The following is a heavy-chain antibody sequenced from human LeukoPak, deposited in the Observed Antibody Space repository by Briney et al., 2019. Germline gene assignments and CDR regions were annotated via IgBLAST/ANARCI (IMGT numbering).Heavy chain of an antibody. D-gene: IGHD1-26*01. Sequence: SETLSLTCAVYGGSFSGYYWSWIRQPPGRGLEWIGEINHSGSTNYNLSLKSRVTISVDTSKNQFSLKLSSVTAADTAVYYCARGWVLDYWGQGTLVTVSS. CDR1: GGSFSGYY. CDR3: ARGWVLDY. J-gene: IGHJ4*02. CDR2: INHSGST. V-gene: IGHV4-34*01.